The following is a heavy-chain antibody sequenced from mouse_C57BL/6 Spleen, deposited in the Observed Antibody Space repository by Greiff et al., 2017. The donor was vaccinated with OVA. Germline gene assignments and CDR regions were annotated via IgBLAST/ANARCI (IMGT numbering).Heavy chain of an antibody. CDR1: GYSITSGYY. CDR3: ARKGIYYGSTYAMDY. CDR2: ISYDGSN. Sequence: EVQLQQSGPGLVKPSQSLSLTCSVPGYSITSGYYWNWIRQFPGNKLEWMGYISYDGSNNYNPSLKNRISITRDTSKNQFFLKLNSVTTEDTATYYCARKGIYYGSTYAMDYWGQGTSVTVSS. V-gene: IGHV3-6*01. J-gene: IGHJ4*01. D-gene: IGHD2-2*01.